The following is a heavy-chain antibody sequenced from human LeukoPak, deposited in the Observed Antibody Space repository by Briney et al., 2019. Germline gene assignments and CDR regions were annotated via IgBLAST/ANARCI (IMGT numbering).Heavy chain of an antibody. Sequence: PGGSLRLSCAASGFTFTSCAMHWVRQAPGKGLQWVGNIKEDGSDKYYVDSVKGRFTISRDNAKNSLYLQMNSLRAEDTAVYYCTRGSSNACDIWGQGTMVAVSS. CDR3: TRGSSNACDI. CDR2: IKEDGSDK. CDR1: GFTFTSCA. D-gene: IGHD3-10*01. J-gene: IGHJ3*02. V-gene: IGHV3-7*03.